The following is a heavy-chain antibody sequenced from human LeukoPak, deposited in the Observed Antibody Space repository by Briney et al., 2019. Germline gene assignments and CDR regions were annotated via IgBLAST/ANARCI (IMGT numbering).Heavy chain of an antibody. CDR1: GLTFSSYT. CDR2: VSSGSSDI. D-gene: IGHD3-22*01. V-gene: IGHV3-21*01. Sequence: PGGSLRLSCAASGLTFSSYTINWVRQAPGKGQECVSSVSSGSSDISYTDSVEGRFTISRDNAKNSLYLQMNSLRAEDTAVYYCAELGITMIEGVWGKGTTVTISS. J-gene: IGHJ6*04. CDR3: AELGITMIEGV.